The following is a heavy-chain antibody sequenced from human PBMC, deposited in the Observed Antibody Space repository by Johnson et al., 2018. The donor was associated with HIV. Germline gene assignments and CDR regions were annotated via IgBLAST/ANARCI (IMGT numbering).Heavy chain of an antibody. V-gene: IGHV3-20*04. CDR2: ISWHSGSI. CDR1: GFSFDDYG. Sequence: EVQLVESGGSAVRPGGSLRLSCAASGFSFDDYGMAWVRQGPGKGLEWVSGISWHSGSIGYADSVKGRFTISRDNAKNSLYLQMNSLRAEDTALYYCARDCCLGAFDIWGQGTMVTVSS. J-gene: IGHJ3*02. CDR3: ARDCCLGAFDI.